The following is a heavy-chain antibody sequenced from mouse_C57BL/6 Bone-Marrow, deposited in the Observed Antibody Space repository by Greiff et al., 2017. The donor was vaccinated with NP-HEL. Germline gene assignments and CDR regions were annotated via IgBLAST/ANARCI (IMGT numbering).Heavy chain of an antibody. CDR3: ARSPMVTTTDWYFDV. D-gene: IGHD2-2*01. CDR2: IDPNSGGT. Sequence: VQLQQPGAELVKPGASVKLSSKASGYTFTSFWMHWVKQRPGRGLEWIGRIDPNSGGTKYNEKFKSKATLTVDKPSSTAYMQLSSLTSEDSAVYYCARSPMVTTTDWYFDVWGTGTTVTVSS. J-gene: IGHJ1*03. V-gene: IGHV1-62-3*01. CDR1: GYTFTSFW.